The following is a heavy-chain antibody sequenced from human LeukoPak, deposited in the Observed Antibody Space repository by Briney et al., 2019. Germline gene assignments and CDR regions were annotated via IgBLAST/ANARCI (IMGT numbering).Heavy chain of an antibody. CDR3: ARGLVATGNWFDP. CDR1: GGSISSSSYY. J-gene: IGHJ5*02. CDR2: MFHSGTS. V-gene: IGHV4-39*07. Sequence: SETLSLTCTVSGGSISSSSYYWGWIRQPPGKGPEWIGSMFHSGTSYYNPSLKSRVTISVDKSKNQFSLNLSSVTAADTAVYYCARGLVATGNWFDPWGQGTLVTVSS. D-gene: IGHD5-12*01.